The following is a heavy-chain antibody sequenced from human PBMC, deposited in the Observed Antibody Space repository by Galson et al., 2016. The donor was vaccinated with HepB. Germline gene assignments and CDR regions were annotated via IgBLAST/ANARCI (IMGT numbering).Heavy chain of an antibody. V-gene: IGHV2-5*02. D-gene: IGHD3-22*01. CDR1: GFSLSSNAVG. Sequence: LVKPTQTLTLTCTFSGFSLSSNAVGVGWIRQPPGKALEWLALIYWDDDKRYSPSLKNRHTITKDTSKNQVVLKMTNMDPVDTGTYYCAHRRHDCSGNDCYGYFDVGGGGTLVTGSS. CDR2: IYWDDDK. J-gene: IGHJ2*01. CDR3: AHRRHDCSGNDCYGYFDV.